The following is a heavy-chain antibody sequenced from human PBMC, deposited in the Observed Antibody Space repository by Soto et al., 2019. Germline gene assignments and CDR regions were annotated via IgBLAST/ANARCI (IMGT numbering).Heavy chain of an antibody. CDR3: AKVGRGAAAGTPHYFDY. J-gene: IGHJ4*02. Sequence: PGGSLRLSCAASGFTFSSYAMSWVRQAPGKGLEWVSAISGSGGSTYYADSVKGRFTISRDNSKNTLYLQMNSLRAEDTAVYYCAKVGRGAAAGTPHYFDYWGQGTLVTVSS. V-gene: IGHV3-23*01. D-gene: IGHD6-13*01. CDR1: GFTFSSYA. CDR2: ISGSGGST.